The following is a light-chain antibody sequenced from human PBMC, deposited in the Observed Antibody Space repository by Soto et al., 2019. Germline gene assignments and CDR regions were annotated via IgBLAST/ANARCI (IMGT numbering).Light chain of an antibody. V-gene: IGLV4-69*01. CDR3: QTWGRGIHVV. CDR1: SGHSSYA. J-gene: IGLJ2*01. Sequence: QPVLTQSPSASASLGASVKLTCTLSSGHSSYAIAWHQQQPEKGPRYLMKLNSDGSHSKGDGIPDRFSGSSSGAERYLTISSLQSEDEADYYCQTWGRGIHVVFGGGTKVTVL. CDR2: LNSDGSH.